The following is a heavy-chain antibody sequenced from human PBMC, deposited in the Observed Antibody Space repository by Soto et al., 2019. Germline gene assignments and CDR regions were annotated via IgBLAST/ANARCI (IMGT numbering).Heavy chain of an antibody. V-gene: IGHV3-30-3*01. CDR1: GFTFSNYA. CDR2: ISYDGSNK. CDR3: ARALGYGDHY. J-gene: IGHJ4*02. D-gene: IGHD4-17*01. Sequence: GGSLRLSCAASGFTFSNYAMHWVRQAPGKGLEWVAVISYDGSNKYYADSVKGRFIISRDNSKNTLYVQMNSLRVEDTAVYYCARALGYGDHYWGQGTLVTVSS.